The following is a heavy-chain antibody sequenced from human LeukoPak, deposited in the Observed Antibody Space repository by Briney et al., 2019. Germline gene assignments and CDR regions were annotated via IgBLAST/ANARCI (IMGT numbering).Heavy chain of an antibody. Sequence: PGRSLRLSCAASGFTFSSYGMHWVRQAPGKGLEWVAVISYEGSNKYYADSVKGRFTISRDNSKNTLYLQMNSLRAEDTAVYYCAKRLLDNYADAFDIWGQGTMVTVSS. D-gene: IGHD4-11*01. CDR3: AKRLLDNYADAFDI. J-gene: IGHJ3*02. V-gene: IGHV3-30*18. CDR1: GFTFSSYG. CDR2: ISYEGSNK.